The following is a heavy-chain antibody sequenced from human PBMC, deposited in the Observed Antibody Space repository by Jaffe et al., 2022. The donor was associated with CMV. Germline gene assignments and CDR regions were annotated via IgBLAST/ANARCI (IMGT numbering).Heavy chain of an antibody. Sequence: QVQLQQWGAGLLKPSETLSLTCAVYGGSFSGYYWSWIRQPPGKGLEWIGEINHSGSTNYNPSLKSRVTISVDTSKNQFSLKLSSVTAADTAVYYCARAGRMVRGVRPNWFDPWGQGTLVTVSS. J-gene: IGHJ5*02. V-gene: IGHV4-34*01. D-gene: IGHD3-10*01. CDR3: ARAGRMVRGVRPNWFDP. CDR1: GGSFSGYY. CDR2: INHSGST.